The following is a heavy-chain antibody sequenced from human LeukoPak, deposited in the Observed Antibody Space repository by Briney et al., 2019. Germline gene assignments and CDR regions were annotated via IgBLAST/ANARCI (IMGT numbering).Heavy chain of an antibody. CDR2: I. CDR3: ARATWDS. D-gene: IGHD2-15*01. J-gene: IGHJ4*02. CDR1: GFTFSDYT. Sequence: GGSLRLSCAASGFTFSDYTMNWVRQAPGKGLEWVSSIVKGRFTISRDNTKNSLYLQMNSLRAEDTAVYYCARATWDSWGQGALVTVSS. V-gene: IGHV3-69-1*02.